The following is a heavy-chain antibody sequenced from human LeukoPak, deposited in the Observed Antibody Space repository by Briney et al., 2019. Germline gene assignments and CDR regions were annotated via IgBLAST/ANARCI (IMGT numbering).Heavy chain of an antibody. D-gene: IGHD2-8*01. Sequence: PSETLSLTCAVYGGSFSGYYWSWIRQPPGKGLEWIGEINHSGSTNYNPSLKSRVTISVDTSKNQFSLKLSSVTAADTAVYYCARDNGNWFDPWGQGTLVTVSS. CDR2: INHSGST. CDR3: ARDNGNWFDP. CDR1: GGSFSGYY. V-gene: IGHV4-34*01. J-gene: IGHJ5*02.